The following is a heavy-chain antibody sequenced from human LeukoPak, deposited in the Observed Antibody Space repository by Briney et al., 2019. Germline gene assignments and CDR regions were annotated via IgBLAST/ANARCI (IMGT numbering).Heavy chain of an antibody. CDR3: ARTRNCSGGNCYLDY. V-gene: IGHV3-7*01. J-gene: IGHJ4*02. D-gene: IGHD2-15*01. CDR1: EFTFNIYW. Sequence: GGSLRLSCAASEFTFNIYWMSWVRQAPGKGLEWVANIKQDGSEKYYVDSVKGRFTISRDNAKNSLYLQMNSLRAEDTAIYYCARTRNCSGGNCYLDYWGQGTLVTVSS. CDR2: IKQDGSEK.